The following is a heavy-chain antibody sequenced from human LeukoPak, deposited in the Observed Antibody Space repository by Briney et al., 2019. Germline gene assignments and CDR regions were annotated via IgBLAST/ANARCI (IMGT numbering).Heavy chain of an antibody. CDR1: GFTFSSYA. V-gene: IGHV3-23*01. J-gene: IGHJ4*02. Sequence: GGSLRLSCAASGFTFSSYAMNWVRQAPGKGLEWVSAISGSGGSTYYADSVKGRFTISRDNSKNTLYLQMNSLRAEDTAVYYCAKDGAGYGDYGEIDYWGQGTLVTVSS. CDR2: ISGSGGST. CDR3: AKDGAGYGDYGEIDY. D-gene: IGHD4-17*01.